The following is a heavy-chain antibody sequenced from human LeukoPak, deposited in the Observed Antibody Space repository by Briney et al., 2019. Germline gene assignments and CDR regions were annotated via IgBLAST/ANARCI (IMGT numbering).Heavy chain of an antibody. CDR3: ARRGDYFDS. CDR2: IDGNGDT. CDR1: GDSISNYY. Sequence: SETLSLTCTVSGDSISNYYWTWIRQPPGKGLEWIGYIDGNGDTNFNPSLKSRITFSSDTSKNQFSLNMTSVTAADTAVYYCARRGDYFDSWGQGTLVTVSS. D-gene: IGHD5-24*01. V-gene: IGHV4-59*12. J-gene: IGHJ4*02.